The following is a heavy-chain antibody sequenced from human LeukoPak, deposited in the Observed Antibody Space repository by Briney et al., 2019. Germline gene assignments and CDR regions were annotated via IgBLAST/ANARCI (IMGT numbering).Heavy chain of an antibody. V-gene: IGHV4-4*07. D-gene: IGHD2-15*01. J-gene: IGHJ5*02. CDR2: IYTSGST. CDR1: GGSISSYY. CDR3: ASLYCSGGSCQNENWFDP. Sequence: SETLSLTCTVSGGSISSYYWSWIRQPAGKGLEWIGRIYTSGSTNYNPSLKSRVTMSVDTSKNQFSLKLSSVTAADTAVYYCASLYCSGGSCQNENWFDPWGQGTLVTVSS.